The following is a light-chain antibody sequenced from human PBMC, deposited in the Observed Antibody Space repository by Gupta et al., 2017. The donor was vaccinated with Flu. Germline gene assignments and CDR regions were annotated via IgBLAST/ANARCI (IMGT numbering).Light chain of an antibody. CDR1: QSVSSSY. V-gene: IGKV3-20*01. CDR2: GAS. J-gene: IGKJ1*01. CDR3: QQYGSSPPT. Sequence: EIVLTQSPGTLSLPPGERATLSCRASQSVSSSYLAWYQQKPGPAPRLLIYGASSRATGIPDRFSGSGSGTDFTLTISRLEPEDFAVYYCQQYGSSPPTFGQGTKVEIK.